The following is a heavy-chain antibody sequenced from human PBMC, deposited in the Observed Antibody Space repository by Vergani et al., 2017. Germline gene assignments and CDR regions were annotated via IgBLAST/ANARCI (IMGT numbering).Heavy chain of an antibody. V-gene: IGHV3-21*01. D-gene: IGHD2-8*01. J-gene: IGHJ4*02. CDR3: AKAYCTNGVCPIDY. Sequence: EVQLVESGGGLVKPGGSLRLSCAASGFTFSSYSMNWVRQAPGKGLEWVSSISSSSSYIYYADSVKGRFTISRDNAKNSLYLQMNSLRAEDTAVYYCAKAYCTNGVCPIDYWGQGTLVTVSS. CDR1: GFTFSSYS. CDR2: ISSSSSYI.